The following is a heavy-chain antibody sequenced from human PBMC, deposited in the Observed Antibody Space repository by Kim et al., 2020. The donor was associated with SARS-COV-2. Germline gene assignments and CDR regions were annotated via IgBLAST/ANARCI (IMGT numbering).Heavy chain of an antibody. Sequence: SVKVSCKASGGTFSSYAISWVRQAPGQGLEWMGGIIPIFGTANYAQKFQGRVTITADESTSTAYMELSSLRSEDTAVYYCASACSSTSCYLDPAYYGMDVWGQGTTVTVSS. V-gene: IGHV1-69*13. CDR2: IIPIFGTA. J-gene: IGHJ6*02. CDR1: GGTFSSYA. D-gene: IGHD2-2*01. CDR3: ASACSSTSCYLDPAYYGMDV.